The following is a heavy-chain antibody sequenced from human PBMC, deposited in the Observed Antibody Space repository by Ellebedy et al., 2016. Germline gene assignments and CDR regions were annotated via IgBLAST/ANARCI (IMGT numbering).Heavy chain of an antibody. Sequence: SETLSLXXTVSGASITSGDYYWSWIRQPPGKGLEFIGYIYSSGHTSYNPSLQSRLHISVDTSKSQFSLTLNSVTAADTAVYYCVRDLRLRDSDGALTYYFDYWGQGTLVTVSS. V-gene: IGHV4-30-4*01. CDR3: VRDLRLRDSDGALTYYFDY. CDR1: GASITSGDYY. D-gene: IGHD2-21*02. J-gene: IGHJ4*02. CDR2: IYSSGHT.